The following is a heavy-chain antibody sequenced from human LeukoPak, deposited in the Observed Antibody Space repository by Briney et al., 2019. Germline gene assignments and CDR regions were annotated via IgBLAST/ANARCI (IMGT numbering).Heavy chain of an antibody. CDR2: INHSGST. D-gene: IGHD6-13*01. CDR1: GGSFSGYY. Sequence: PSETLSLTCAVYGGSFSGYYWSWLRQPPGKGLEWIGEINHSGSTNYNPSLKSRVTISVDTSKNQFSLKLSSVTAADTAVYYCAGGRVAAAGNYYYYMDVWGKGTTVTVSS. CDR3: AGGRVAAAGNYYYYMDV. J-gene: IGHJ6*03. V-gene: IGHV4-34*01.